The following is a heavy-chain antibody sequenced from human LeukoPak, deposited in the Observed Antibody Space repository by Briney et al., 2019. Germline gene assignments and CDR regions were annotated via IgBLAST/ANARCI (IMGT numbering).Heavy chain of an antibody. CDR3: TRESGAFSPFGF. CDR1: GGPILTTNW. J-gene: IGHJ4*02. V-gene: IGHV4-4*01. Sequence: SSETLSLTCAVSGGPILTTNWWSWVRHPPGKGLEWIGEVHLSGASNYNPSLKSRVNMSIDKSKNQLSLELTSVTAADTAIYCCTRESGAFSPFGFWGQGTLVTVSS. CDR2: VHLSGAS. D-gene: IGHD1-26*01.